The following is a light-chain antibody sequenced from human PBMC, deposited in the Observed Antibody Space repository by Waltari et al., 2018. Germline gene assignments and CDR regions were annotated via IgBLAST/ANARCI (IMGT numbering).Light chain of an antibody. Sequence: HSVLTQPPSVSWAPGQRVTISCTGSSSNIGAGYYVHWSQQLPGTAPKLLIYGNSNRPSGVPDRFSGSKSGTSASLAITGLQAEDEADYYCQSYDSSLSGNVVFGGGTKLTVL. CDR2: GNS. J-gene: IGLJ2*01. CDR3: QSYDSSLSGNVV. V-gene: IGLV1-40*01. CDR1: SSNIGAGYY.